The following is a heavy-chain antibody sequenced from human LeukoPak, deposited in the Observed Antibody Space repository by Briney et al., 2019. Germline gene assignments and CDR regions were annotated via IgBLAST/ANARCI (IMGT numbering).Heavy chain of an antibody. J-gene: IGHJ4*02. D-gene: IGHD3-22*01. Sequence: SGRSLRLSCAASGFTFSSYGMHWVRQAPGKGLEWVAVIWYDGSNKYYADSVKGRFTISRDNAKNSLYLQMNSLRAEDTALYYCAKDKDYYDSSGYYDYWGQGTLVTVSS. CDR1: GFTFSSYG. V-gene: IGHV3-33*03. CDR2: IWYDGSNK. CDR3: AKDKDYYDSSGYYDY.